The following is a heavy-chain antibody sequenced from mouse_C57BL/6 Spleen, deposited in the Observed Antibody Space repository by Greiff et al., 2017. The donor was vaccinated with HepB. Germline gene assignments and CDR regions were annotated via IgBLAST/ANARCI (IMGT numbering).Heavy chain of an antibody. CDR1: GYTFTSYW. V-gene: IGHV1-55*01. D-gene: IGHD1-1*01. J-gene: IGHJ1*03. Sequence: VQLQQPGAELVKPGASVKMSCKASGYTFTSYWITWVKQRPGQGLEWIGDIYPGSGSTNYNEKFKSKATLTVDTSSSTAYMQLSSLTSEDSAVYYGPRGAYGSSYRWYFDVWGTGTTVTVS. CDR2: IYPGSGST. CDR3: PRGAYGSSYRWYFDV.